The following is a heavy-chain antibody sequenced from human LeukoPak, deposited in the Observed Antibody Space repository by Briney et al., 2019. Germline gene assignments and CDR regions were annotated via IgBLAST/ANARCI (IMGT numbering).Heavy chain of an antibody. V-gene: IGHV1-2*02. CDR2: INPDSGGT. D-gene: IGHD2-15*01. Sequence: ASVKVSCKASGYTFTGYYMHWVRQAPGQGLEWMGWINPDSGGTNYAQKFQGRVTMTRDTSISTAYMELSRLGSDDTAVYYCARDPGGRNYFDYWGQGTLVTVSS. J-gene: IGHJ4*02. CDR3: ARDPGGRNYFDY. CDR1: GYTFTGYY.